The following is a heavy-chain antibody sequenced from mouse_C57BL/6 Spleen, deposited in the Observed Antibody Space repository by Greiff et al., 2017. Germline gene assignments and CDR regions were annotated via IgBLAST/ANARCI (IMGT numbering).Heavy chain of an antibody. CDR1: GFTFSDYY. V-gene: IGHV5-16*01. CDR3: ARGEGYDGWYFDV. CDR2: INYDGSST. D-gene: IGHD2-2*01. J-gene: IGHJ1*03. Sequence: EVKLMESEGGLVQPGSSMKLSCTASGFTFSDYYMAWVRQVPEKGLEWVANINYDGSSTYYLDSLKSRFIISRDNAKNILYLQMSSLKSEDTATYYCARGEGYDGWYFDVWGTGTTVTVSS.